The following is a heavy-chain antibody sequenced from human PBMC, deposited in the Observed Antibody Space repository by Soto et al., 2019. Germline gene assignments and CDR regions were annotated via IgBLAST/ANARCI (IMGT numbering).Heavy chain of an antibody. CDR1: RFTFSSYV. J-gene: IGHJ4*02. Sequence: QVQLVESGGGVVQPGRSLRLSCAASRFTFSSYVMHWVRQAPGKGLEWVAVIWYDGSNKHYADSVKGRFTISRDNSKNTLYLQMNNLRAEDTAVYYCARDPSSWLDYWGQGTLVTVSS. D-gene: IGHD6-13*01. CDR2: IWYDGSNK. CDR3: ARDPSSWLDY. V-gene: IGHV3-33*01.